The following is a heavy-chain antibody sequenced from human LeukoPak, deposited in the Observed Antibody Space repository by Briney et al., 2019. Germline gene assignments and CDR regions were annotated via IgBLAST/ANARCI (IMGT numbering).Heavy chain of an antibody. CDR3: AGRYYDYVWGSYRPKSFDY. D-gene: IGHD3-16*02. Sequence: SETLSLTCAVYGGYFSGYYWSWIRQPPGKGLEWIGEINHSGSTNYNPSLKSRVTISVDTSKNQFSLKLSSVTAADTAVYYCAGRYYDYVWGSYRPKSFDYWGQGTLVTVSS. J-gene: IGHJ4*02. CDR2: INHSGST. CDR1: GGYFSGYY. V-gene: IGHV4-34*01.